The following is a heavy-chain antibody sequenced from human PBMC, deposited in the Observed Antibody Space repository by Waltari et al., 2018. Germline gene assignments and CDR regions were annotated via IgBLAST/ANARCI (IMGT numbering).Heavy chain of an antibody. CDR1: GFNFNMST. Sequence: EVHLVESGGGLVQPGGSLKISCAASGFNFNMSTIHWVRQAPGKGLEWIGSIRSKINNDATAYGASVKDRFSISRDDSRNTAFLEMNSLKTDDSAVYYCAKQKTGGANDFWGQGTLVTVST. V-gene: IGHV3-73*02. CDR3: AKQKTGGANDF. D-gene: IGHD3-16*01. CDR2: IRSKINNDAT. J-gene: IGHJ4*01.